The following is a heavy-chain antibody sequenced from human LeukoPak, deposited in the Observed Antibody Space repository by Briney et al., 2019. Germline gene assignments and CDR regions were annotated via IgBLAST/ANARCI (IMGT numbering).Heavy chain of an antibody. CDR3: AKWGDYDVLTGYYVSDY. V-gene: IGHV3-23*01. CDR2: ITGGGSDI. J-gene: IGHJ4*02. D-gene: IGHD3-9*01. CDR1: GFTFSNYA. Sequence: GGSLRLSCAASGFTFSNYAMSWVRQAPGKGLEWVSAITGGGSDIYYADSMKSRFTISRDNSKNTLYLQINSLRAEDTAVYYCAKWGDYDVLTGYYVSDYWGQGTLVTVSS.